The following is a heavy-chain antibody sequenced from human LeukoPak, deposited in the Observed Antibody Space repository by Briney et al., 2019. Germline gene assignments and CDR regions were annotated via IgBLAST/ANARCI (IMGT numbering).Heavy chain of an antibody. CDR3: ASWVKCDILTGYYYDAFDI. D-gene: IGHD3-9*01. Sequence: PGESLKISCKGSGYSFTSYWIGWVRQMPGKGLEWMGIIYPGDSDTRYSPSFQGQVTISADKSISTAYLQWSSLKASDTAMYYCASWVKCDILTGYYYDAFDIWGQGTMVTVSS. CDR1: GYSFTSYW. J-gene: IGHJ3*02. V-gene: IGHV5-51*01. CDR2: IYPGDSDT.